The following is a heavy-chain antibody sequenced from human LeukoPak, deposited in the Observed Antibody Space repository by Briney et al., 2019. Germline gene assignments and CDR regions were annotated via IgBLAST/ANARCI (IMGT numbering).Heavy chain of an antibody. CDR3: ARGWFGPFDY. V-gene: IGHV3-23*01. Sequence: GGSLRLSCAASGFTFSNYAMSWVRQAPGKGLEWVSAISASGDGTYYTDSVKGRFTISRDNSKNTLYLQMNSLRAEDTAVYYCARGWFGPFDYWGQGTLVTVSS. J-gene: IGHJ4*02. D-gene: IGHD3-10*01. CDR2: ISASGDGT. CDR1: GFTFSNYA.